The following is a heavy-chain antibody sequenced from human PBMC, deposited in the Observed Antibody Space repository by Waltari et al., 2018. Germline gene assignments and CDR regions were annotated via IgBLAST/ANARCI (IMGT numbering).Heavy chain of an antibody. V-gene: IGHV4-61*09. CDR2: IYTSGST. CDR1: GGSISSGSYS. D-gene: IGHD7-27*01. J-gene: IGHJ3*02. Sequence: QVQLQESGPGLVKPSQTLSLTCTVSGGSISSGSYSWSWIRQPAGKGLEWIGYIYTSGSTNYNPSLKSRVTISVDTSKNQFSLKLSSVTAADTAVYYCAGPWGSGSVGAFDIWGQGTMVTVSS. CDR3: AGPWGSGSVGAFDI.